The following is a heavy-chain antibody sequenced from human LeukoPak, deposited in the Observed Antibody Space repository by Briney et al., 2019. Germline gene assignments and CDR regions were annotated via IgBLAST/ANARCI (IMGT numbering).Heavy chain of an antibody. CDR3: GRAGPVTKDHFIDV. Sequence: GGSLRLSCAVSGFTFSDHYMGWIRQAPGKGLEWVSYITDNGRNVYYADSVKGRFTISRDNAKNSLYLQMNSLSAEDTAVYYCGRAGPVTKDHFIDVWGKGTTVTVSS. D-gene: IGHD2-2*01. CDR1: GFTFSDHY. J-gene: IGHJ6*03. V-gene: IGHV3-11*04. CDR2: ITDNGRNV.